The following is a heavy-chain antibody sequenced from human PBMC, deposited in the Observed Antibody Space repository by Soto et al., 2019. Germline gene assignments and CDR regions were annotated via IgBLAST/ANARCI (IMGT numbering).Heavy chain of an antibody. CDR2: INQDGSDK. CDR3: ARDRSFNGHGMDV. Sequence: GGSLRLSCAASEFTLTNYWMTWVLQAPGKGLEWVANINQDGSDKYYVDSVKGRFTISRDNSKNTLYLQMNSLRAEDTAVYYCARDRSFNGHGMDVWGQGTTVTVSS. J-gene: IGHJ6*02. CDR1: EFTLTNYW. V-gene: IGHV3-7*01. D-gene: IGHD3-10*01.